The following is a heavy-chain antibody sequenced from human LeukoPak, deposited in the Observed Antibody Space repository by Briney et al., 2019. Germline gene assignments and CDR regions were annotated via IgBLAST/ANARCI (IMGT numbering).Heavy chain of an antibody. CDR3: ARRRKWELYDAFDI. V-gene: IGHV5-51*01. D-gene: IGHD1-26*01. CDR1: GYSFTSYW. J-gene: IGHJ3*02. CDR2: IYPGDSDT. Sequence: GESLKISCKGSGYSFTSYWIGWVRRMPGKGLEWMGIIYPGDSDTRYSPSFQGQATISADKSISTAYLQWSSLKASDTAMYYCARRRKWELYDAFDIWGQGTMVTVSS.